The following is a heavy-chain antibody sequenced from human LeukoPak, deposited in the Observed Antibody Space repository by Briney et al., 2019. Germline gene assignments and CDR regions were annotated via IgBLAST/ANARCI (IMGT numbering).Heavy chain of an antibody. D-gene: IGHD2-15*01. Sequence: GRSLRLSCAASGFTFSSYGMHWVRQAPGKGLEWVAVIWYDGSNKYYADSVKGRFTISRDNSKNTLYLQMNSPRAEDTAVYYCARESSGGYFDYWGQGTLVTVSS. CDR2: IWYDGSNK. J-gene: IGHJ4*02. CDR3: ARESSGGYFDY. V-gene: IGHV3-33*01. CDR1: GFTFSSYG.